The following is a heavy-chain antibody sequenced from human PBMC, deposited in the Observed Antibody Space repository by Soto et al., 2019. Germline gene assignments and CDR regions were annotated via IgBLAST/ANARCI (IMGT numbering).Heavy chain of an antibody. D-gene: IGHD6-13*01. Sequence: GGSLRLSCAASGFTFSSYSMNWVRQAPGKGLEWVSYISSSSSTIYYADSVKGRFTITRDNAKNSLYLQMNSLRDEDTAVYYFAACGSSSHGGWFDPWGQGTLVTVSS. J-gene: IGHJ5*02. CDR2: ISSSSSTI. V-gene: IGHV3-48*02. CDR3: AACGSSSHGGWFDP. CDR1: GFTFSSYS.